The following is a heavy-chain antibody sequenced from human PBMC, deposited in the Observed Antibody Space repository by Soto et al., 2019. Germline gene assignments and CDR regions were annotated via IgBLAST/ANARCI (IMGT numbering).Heavy chain of an antibody. CDR2: IYYSGST. V-gene: IGHV4-39*01. CDR1: GGSINIAAYY. D-gene: IGHD6-19*01. J-gene: IGHJ4*02. CDR3: ARLRSGPDNGWYWAFDY. Sequence: PSETLSLTCTVSGGSINIAAYYWSWLRQHPGKGLEWIGSIYYSGSTYYKQSLKSRVTISVDTSKNQFYLKLSSVTAADTAVYFCARLRSGPDNGWYWAFDYWGQGTLVTVSS.